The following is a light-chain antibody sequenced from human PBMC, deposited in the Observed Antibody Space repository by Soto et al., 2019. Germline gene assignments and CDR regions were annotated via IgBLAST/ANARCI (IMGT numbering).Light chain of an antibody. CDR3: QQYNNWPPIT. J-gene: IGKJ5*01. CDR1: QSVRNN. Sequence: EIMMTQSTATLSVSPGERATLSCRASQSVRNNIAWYQQKPGQAPRLLIYYASTRATGIPARFSGSVPGTEFPHTISSLQSEDFALYYCQQYNNWPPITFGQGTRLEIK. V-gene: IGKV3-15*01. CDR2: YAS.